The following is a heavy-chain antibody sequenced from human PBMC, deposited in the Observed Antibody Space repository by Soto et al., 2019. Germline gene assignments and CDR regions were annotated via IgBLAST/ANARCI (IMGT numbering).Heavy chain of an antibody. CDR3: ARFMNSYGYSALGY. V-gene: IGHV1-18*01. CDR1: GYTFTRYG. J-gene: IGHJ4*02. D-gene: IGHD5-18*01. Sequence: ASVKVSCKASGYTFTRYGISWVRQAPGQGLEWMGWISAYNGNTNYAQKLQGRVTMTTDTSTSTAYMELRSLRSDDTAVYYCARFMNSYGYSALGYWGQGTLVTVSS. CDR2: ISAYNGNT.